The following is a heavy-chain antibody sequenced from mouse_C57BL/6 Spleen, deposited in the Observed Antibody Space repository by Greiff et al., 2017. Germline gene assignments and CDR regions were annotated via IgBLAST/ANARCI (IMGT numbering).Heavy chain of an antibody. V-gene: IGHV1-52*01. Sequence: QVQLQQPGAELVRPGSSVKLSCKASGYTFTSYWMHWVKPRPIQGLEWIGNIDPSDSATHYNQKFKDKATLTVDKSSSTAYMQLSSLTSEDSAVYYCAVAFDYWGQGTTLTVSS. J-gene: IGHJ2*01. CDR1: GYTFTSYW. CDR3: AVAFDY. CDR2: IDPSDSAT.